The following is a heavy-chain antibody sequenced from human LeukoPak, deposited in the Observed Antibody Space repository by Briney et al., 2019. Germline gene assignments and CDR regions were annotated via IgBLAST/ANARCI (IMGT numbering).Heavy chain of an antibody. CDR3: ASGDGLYYDSSGYYKG. V-gene: IGHV1-69*01. Sequence: SVKVSCKASGGTFSSYAISWVRQAPGQGLEWMGGIIPIFGTANYAQKFQGRVTITADESTSTAYMELSSLRSEDTAVYYCASGDGLYYDSSGYYKGWGQGTLVTVSS. J-gene: IGHJ4*02. D-gene: IGHD3-22*01. CDR1: GGTFSSYA. CDR2: IIPIFGTA.